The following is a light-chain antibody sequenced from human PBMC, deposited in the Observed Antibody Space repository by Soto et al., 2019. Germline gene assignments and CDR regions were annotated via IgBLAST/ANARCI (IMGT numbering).Light chain of an antibody. CDR3: HQRSNWPPQLT. Sequence: LELTQAPAPLSLSPGDRATLSCRASESVSRYLAWYQQKPGQAPRLLIYDASNRATGIPARFSGSGSRTGFTRTISSLEPEEFAVYYCHQRSNWPPQLTFGGGTTVDI. V-gene: IGKV3-11*01. J-gene: IGKJ4*01. CDR1: ESVSRY. CDR2: DAS.